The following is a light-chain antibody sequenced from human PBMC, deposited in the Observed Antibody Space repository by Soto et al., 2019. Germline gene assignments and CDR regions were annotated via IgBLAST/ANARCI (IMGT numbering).Light chain of an antibody. V-gene: IGKV2-28*01. CDR1: QSLLYSNGYNY. Sequence: DIVMTQSPLSLPVTPGEPASISCGSSQSLLYSNGYNYLDWYLQKPGQSPQLLIYLGSNRASGVPDRFSGSGSGTDFTLKISRVEAEDVGVYYCMQALQTPIAFGQGTRLEIK. CDR3: MQALQTPIA. J-gene: IGKJ5*01. CDR2: LGS.